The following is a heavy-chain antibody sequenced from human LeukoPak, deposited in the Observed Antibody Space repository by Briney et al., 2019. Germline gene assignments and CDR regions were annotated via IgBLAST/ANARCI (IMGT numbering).Heavy chain of an antibody. CDR2: ISGSGGST. CDR3: AKGGAYCGGDCYFSYYYYMDV. Sequence: GGSLRLSCAASGFTFSSYGMSWVRQAPGKGLEWVSAISGSGGSTYYADAVKGRFTISRDNSKNTLYLQMNSLRAEDTAVYYCAKGGAYCGGDCYFSYYYYMDVWGKGTTVTISS. J-gene: IGHJ6*03. V-gene: IGHV3-23*01. D-gene: IGHD2-21*02. CDR1: GFTFSSYG.